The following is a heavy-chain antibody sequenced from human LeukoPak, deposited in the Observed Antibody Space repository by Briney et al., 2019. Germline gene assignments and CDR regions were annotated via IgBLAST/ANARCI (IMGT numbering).Heavy chain of an antibody. CDR1: GFTFSSYT. V-gene: IGHV3-7*03. D-gene: IGHD6-6*01. CDR2: MKQDGSEK. CDR3: ARVYSSSSGKNAFDI. Sequence: SLRLSCAASGFTFSSYTMNWARQAPGKGLEWVANMKQDGSEKDHVDSVEGRFTISRDNAKNLLYLQMNSLRAEDTAVYYCARVYSSSSGKNAFDIWGQGTRVTVSS. J-gene: IGHJ3*02.